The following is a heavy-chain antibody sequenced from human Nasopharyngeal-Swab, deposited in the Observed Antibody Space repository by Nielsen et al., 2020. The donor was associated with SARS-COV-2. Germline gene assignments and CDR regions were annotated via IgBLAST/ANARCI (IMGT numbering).Heavy chain of an antibody. CDR3: ARVGPSGYYYGMDV. Sequence: WVRQAPGQGLEWMGIINPSGGSTSYAQKFQGRVTMTRDTSTSTVYMELSRLRSDDTAVYYCARVGPSGYYYGMDVWGQGTTVTVSS. CDR2: INPSGGST. D-gene: IGHD6-25*01. V-gene: IGHV1-46*01. J-gene: IGHJ6*02.